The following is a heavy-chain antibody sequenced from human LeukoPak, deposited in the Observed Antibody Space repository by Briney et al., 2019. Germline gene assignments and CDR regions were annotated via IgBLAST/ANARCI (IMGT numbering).Heavy chain of an antibody. CDR3: ARDGGDYVFDY. D-gene: IGHD4-17*01. CDR2: ISSSGSTI. J-gene: IGHJ4*02. Sequence: GGSLRLSCAASGFTFSSYEMNRVRQAPGKGLEWVSYISSSGSTIYYADSVKGRFTISRDNAKNSLYLQMNSLRAEDTAVYYCARDGGDYVFDYWGQGTLATVPS. V-gene: IGHV3-48*03. CDR1: GFTFSSYE.